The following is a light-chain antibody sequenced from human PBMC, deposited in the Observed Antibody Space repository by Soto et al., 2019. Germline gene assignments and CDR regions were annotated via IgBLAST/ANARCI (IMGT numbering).Light chain of an antibody. CDR1: QSIYNY. CDR2: AAS. V-gene: IGKV1-39*01. CDR3: QQSYSTPVT. J-gene: IGKJ2*01. Sequence: DIQMTQSPSSLSASVGDRVTITCRASQSIYNYLNWYQQKPGKAPKRLIYAASSLQSGVPSRFSGSGSGTDFTLTSSSLQPEDFATYYCQQSYSTPVTFGQGTKLEIK.